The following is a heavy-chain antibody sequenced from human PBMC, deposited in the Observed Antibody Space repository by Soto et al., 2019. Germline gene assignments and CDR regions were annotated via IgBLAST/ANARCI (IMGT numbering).Heavy chain of an antibody. CDR2: IKRKTDGGTT. Sequence: EVQLVESGGGLVKPGGSLRLSCAASCFTFSNAWMNWVRQAPGKGLEWVGRIKRKTDGGTTDYAAHVKGRFTISRDDSKNTLYLQMNSLKTEDTAVYYCYFWSGYSDFDYWGQGTLVTVSS. J-gene: IGHJ4*02. D-gene: IGHD3-3*01. V-gene: IGHV3-15*07. CDR3: YFWSGYSDFDY. CDR1: CFTFSNAW.